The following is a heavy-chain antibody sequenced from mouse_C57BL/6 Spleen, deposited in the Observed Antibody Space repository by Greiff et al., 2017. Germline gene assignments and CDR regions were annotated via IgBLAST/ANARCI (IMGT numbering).Heavy chain of an antibody. CDR1: GYTFTGYW. Sequence: VQLQESGAELMKPGASVKLSCKATGYTFTGYWIEWVKQRPGHGLAWIGEILPGSGSTNYNETFKGKATFTADTSSNSAYMQLSRLRTECSGIYYGARRGPTPFLDYWGKGTTLTVSS. J-gene: IGHJ2*01. D-gene: IGHD3-3*01. CDR2: ILPGSGST. CDR3: ARRGPTPFLDY. V-gene: IGHV1-9*01.